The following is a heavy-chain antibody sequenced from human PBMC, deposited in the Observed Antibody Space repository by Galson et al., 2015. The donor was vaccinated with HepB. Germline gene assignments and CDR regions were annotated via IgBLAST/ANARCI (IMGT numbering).Heavy chain of an antibody. J-gene: IGHJ6*04. CDR2: ISYDGSNK. D-gene: IGHD3-3*01. CDR3: ARDAASTIFGVH. V-gene: IGHV3-30-3*01. CDR1: GGTFSSYA. Sequence: SCKASGGTFSSYAMHWVRQAPGKGLEWVAVISYDGSNKYYADSVKGRFTISRDNSKNTLYLQMNSLRAEDTAVYYCARDAASTIFGVHWGKGTTVTVSS.